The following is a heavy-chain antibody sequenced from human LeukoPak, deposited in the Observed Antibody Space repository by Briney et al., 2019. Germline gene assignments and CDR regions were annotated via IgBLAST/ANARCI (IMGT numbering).Heavy chain of an antibody. CDR2: IYSGGST. D-gene: IGHD2-2*01. J-gene: IGHJ4*02. CDR1: GLTVSSNY. CDR3: ARSVRSTSFGY. V-gene: IGHV3-66*01. Sequence: GGSLRLSCAASGLTVSSNYMRWVRQAPGKRLEWVSVIYSGGSTYYADSVKGRFTISRDNSKTTLYLQMNSLRAEDTAVYYCARSVRSTSFGYWGQGTLVTVSS.